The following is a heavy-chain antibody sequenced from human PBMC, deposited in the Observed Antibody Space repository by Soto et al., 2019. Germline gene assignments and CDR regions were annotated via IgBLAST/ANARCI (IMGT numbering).Heavy chain of an antibody. V-gene: IGHV3-23*01. CDR3: AKRRGAGGHFDY. CDR1: GFTFSSYA. D-gene: IGHD2-15*01. Sequence: GGSLRLSCAASGFTFSSYAMGWVRQGPGKGLEWVAVVSIGGSTHYADSVRGRFTISRDNSKNTLSLQMSSLTAEDTAVYFCAKRRGAGGHFDYWGQGALVTVSS. J-gene: IGHJ4*02. CDR2: VSIGGST.